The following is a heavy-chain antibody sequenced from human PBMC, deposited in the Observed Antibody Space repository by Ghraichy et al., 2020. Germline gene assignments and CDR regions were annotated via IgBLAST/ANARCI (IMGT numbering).Heavy chain of an antibody. V-gene: IGHV3-30*04. J-gene: IGHJ3*02. CDR1: GFTFSSYA. CDR2: ISYDGSNK. D-gene: IGHD2-2*01. Sequence: GGSLRLSCAASGFTFSSYALHWVRQAPGKGLEWVSVISYDGSNKYFADSVKGQFTISRDNSKNTLYLQMNSLRGEDTAVYYCARDRCQTEVPAAYDAFDIGGQGTM. CDR3: ARDRCQTEVPAAYDAFDI.